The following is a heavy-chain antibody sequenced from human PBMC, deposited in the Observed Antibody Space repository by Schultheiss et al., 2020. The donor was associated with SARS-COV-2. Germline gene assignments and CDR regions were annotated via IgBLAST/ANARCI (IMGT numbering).Heavy chain of an antibody. CDR3: ARSSGHLDY. D-gene: IGHD6-19*01. V-gene: IGHV3-30*03. Sequence: GGSLRLSCAASGFTFSNYGMHWVRQAPGKGLEWVAVISNDGSSKYYTDSVKGRFTISRDNSMNTLFLQMNSLRDEDTAVYYCARSSGHLDYWGQGTLVTVSS. CDR2: ISNDGSSK. J-gene: IGHJ4*02. CDR1: GFTFSNYG.